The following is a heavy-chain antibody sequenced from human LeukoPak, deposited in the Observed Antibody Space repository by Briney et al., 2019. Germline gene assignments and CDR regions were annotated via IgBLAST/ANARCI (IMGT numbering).Heavy chain of an antibody. J-gene: IGHJ4*02. CDR3: AKDPRRNYYDSSGRVYYFDY. V-gene: IGHV3-33*06. D-gene: IGHD3-22*01. CDR1: GFTFSSYG. CDR2: IRYDGSNK. Sequence: PGRFLRLSCAASGFTFSSYGMHWVRQAPGMGLEWVAVIRYDGSNKYYADSVKGRFTISRDNSKNTLYPQMNSLRAEDTAVYYCAKDPRRNYYDSSGRVYYFDYWGQGTLVTVSS.